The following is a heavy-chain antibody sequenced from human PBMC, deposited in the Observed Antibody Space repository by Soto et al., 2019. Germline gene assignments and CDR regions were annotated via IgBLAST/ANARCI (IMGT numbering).Heavy chain of an antibody. CDR1: GYTFTSYD. J-gene: IGHJ5*02. CDR2: MNPNSGNT. Sequence: ASVKVSCKASGYTFTSYDINWVRQATGQGLEWMGWMNPNSGNTGYAQKFQGRVTMTRNTSISTAYMELSSLRSEDTAVYYCARGLITANWFDPCGQRPLVTVSS. CDR3: ARGLITANWFDP. V-gene: IGHV1-8*01. D-gene: IGHD1-20*01.